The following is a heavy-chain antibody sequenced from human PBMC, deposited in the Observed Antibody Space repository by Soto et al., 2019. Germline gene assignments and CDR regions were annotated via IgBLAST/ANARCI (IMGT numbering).Heavy chain of an antibody. CDR3: AKDARSGWNFDY. CDR2: ISASGGSA. Sequence: GGSLRLSCGASGFTFSSYAMSWVRQAPGKGLDWVSAISASGGSADYADSVKGRFTISRDNSKNTLYLQMNSLRAEDTAVYYCAKDARSGWNFDYWGQGTLVTVSS. V-gene: IGHV3-23*01. CDR1: GFTFSSYA. D-gene: IGHD6-19*01. J-gene: IGHJ4*02.